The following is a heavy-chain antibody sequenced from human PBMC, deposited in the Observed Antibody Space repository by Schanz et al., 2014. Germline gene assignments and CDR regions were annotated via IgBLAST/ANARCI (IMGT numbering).Heavy chain of an antibody. CDR2: MYINSGST. CDR1: GFPFSTYS. J-gene: IGHJ3*01. Sequence: EVQLVESGGGLVKPGGSLRLSCVASGFPFSTYSIHWVRQAPGKGLEWISSMYINSGSTQYADSVKGRFIISRDSSKNTLFLQMNSLRAEDTAVYFCARDGGRDGYNLAFDVWGQGTLVTVSS. D-gene: IGHD5-12*01. V-gene: IGHV3-21*04. CDR3: ARDGGRDGYNLAFDV.